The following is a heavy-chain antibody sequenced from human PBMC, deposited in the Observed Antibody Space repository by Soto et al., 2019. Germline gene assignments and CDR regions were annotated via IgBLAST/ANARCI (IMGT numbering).Heavy chain of an antibody. CDR3: ARDFAYFDS. J-gene: IGHJ4*02. D-gene: IGHD3-3*01. V-gene: IGHV4-61*01. CDR2: VYHTGRI. CDR1: GGSFKSGSYS. Sequence: QVQLQESGPGLVKPSETLSLTCTVSGGSFKSGSYSWSWIRQPPGKGLEWIGYVYHTGRISYNPSLKSRGSISMDTSKSQFSLNLDSVTAADTAVYFCARDFAYFDSWGQGTLVTVSS.